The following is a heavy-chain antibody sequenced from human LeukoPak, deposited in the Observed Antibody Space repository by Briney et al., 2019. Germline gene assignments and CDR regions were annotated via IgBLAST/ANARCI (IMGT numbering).Heavy chain of an antibody. J-gene: IGHJ3*02. D-gene: IGHD2-2*02. CDR2: IYYSGST. CDR1: GGSISSSSYY. V-gene: IGHV4-39*07. CDR3: ASQDIVVVPAAIEDALTDAFDI. Sequence: SETLSLTCTVSGGSISSSSYYWGWLRQPPGKGLEWIGSIYYSGSTYYNPSLKSRVTMSVDTSKNQFSLKLSSVSAADTAVYYCASQDIVVVPAAIEDALTDAFDIWGQGTMVTVSS.